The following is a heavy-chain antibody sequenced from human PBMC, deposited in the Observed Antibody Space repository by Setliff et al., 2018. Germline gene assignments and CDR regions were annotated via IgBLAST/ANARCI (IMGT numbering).Heavy chain of an antibody. CDR1: GYNFPGYY. D-gene: IGHD1-20*01. J-gene: IGHJ4*02. Sequence: ASVKVSCKASGYNFPGYYLHWVRQAPGQGLEWMGWISPHTGNTQYAQNFQGRVTMTRDTSITTAYMELSSLRSNDTAFYYCARRAFIETITGYCFDLWGQGTQVTVS. V-gene: IGHV1-2*02. CDR3: ARRAFIETITGYCFDL. CDR2: ISPHTGNT.